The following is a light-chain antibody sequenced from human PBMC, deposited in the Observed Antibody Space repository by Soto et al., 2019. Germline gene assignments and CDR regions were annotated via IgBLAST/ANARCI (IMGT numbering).Light chain of an antibody. Sequence: EIGMTQSPASLSVSPGERATLSCRASQSVNSNFAWYQQKPGQAPRLLIYGASTRATGVPARFSGSGSGTDFTLTISGLQSEDFAVYYCQQYSDWPLTFGGGTKVEIK. CDR1: QSVNSN. J-gene: IGKJ4*01. CDR2: GAS. CDR3: QQYSDWPLT. V-gene: IGKV3D-15*01.